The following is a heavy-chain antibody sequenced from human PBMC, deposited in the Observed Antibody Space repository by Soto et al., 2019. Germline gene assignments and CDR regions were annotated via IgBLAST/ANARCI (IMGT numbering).Heavy chain of an antibody. CDR3: ARVGRIWFGELSYRGMDV. CDR2: ISYDGSNK. CDR1: GFTFSSYA. V-gene: IGHV3-30-3*01. J-gene: IGHJ6*02. Sequence: GSLRLSCAASGFTFSSYAMHWVRQAPGKGLEWVAVISYDGSNKYYADSVKGRFTISRDNSKNTLYLQMNSLRAEDTAVYYCARVGRIWFGELSYRGMDVWGQGTTVTVSS. D-gene: IGHD3-10*01.